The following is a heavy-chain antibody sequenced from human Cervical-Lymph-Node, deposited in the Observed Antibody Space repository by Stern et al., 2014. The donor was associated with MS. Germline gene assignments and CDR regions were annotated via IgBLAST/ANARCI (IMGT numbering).Heavy chain of an antibody. CDR2: IYYSGST. V-gene: IGHV4-59*01. CDR3: ARGGDSSSWYGYYYYGMDV. CDR1: GGSISSYY. D-gene: IGHD6-13*01. J-gene: IGHJ6*02. Sequence: QLQMQESGPGLVKPSETLSLTCTVSGGSISSYYWSWIRQPPGKGLEWIGYIYYSGSTNYNPSLKSRVTISVDTSKNQFSLKLSSVTAADTAVYYCARGGDSSSWYGYYYYGMDVWGQGTTVTVSS.